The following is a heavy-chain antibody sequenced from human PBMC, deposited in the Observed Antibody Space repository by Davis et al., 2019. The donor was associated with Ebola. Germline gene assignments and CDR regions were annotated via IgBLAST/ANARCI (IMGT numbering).Heavy chain of an antibody. CDR2: IYYSGST. J-gene: IGHJ3*02. V-gene: IGHV4-59*08. D-gene: IGHD3-22*01. Sequence: SETLSLTCTVSGGFISNYYWSWVRQPPGKGLEWIGYIYYSGSTNYNPSLKSRVTISVDTSKNQFSLKLNSVTAADTAVYYCARRGYYYDSSGYYGSGAFDIWGQGTMVTVSS. CDR3: ARRGYYYDSSGYYGSGAFDI. CDR1: GGFISNYY.